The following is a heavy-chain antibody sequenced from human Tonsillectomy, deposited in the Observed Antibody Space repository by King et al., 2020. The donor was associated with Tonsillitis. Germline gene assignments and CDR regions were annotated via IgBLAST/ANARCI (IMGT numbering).Heavy chain of an antibody. D-gene: IGHD6-19*01. J-gene: IGHJ4*02. CDR1: GFTFGSYA. Sequence: VQLVESGGGLVQPGESLRLSCAASGFTFGSYAMSWVRQAPGKGLEWVSAISGSGGGTYYADSVKGRFTISRDNSKNTLYLQMNSLRAEDTAVYYCAKEVDGSGWYTIDYWGQGALITVSS. CDR3: AKEVDGSGWYTIDY. V-gene: IGHV3-23*04. CDR2: ISGSGGGT.